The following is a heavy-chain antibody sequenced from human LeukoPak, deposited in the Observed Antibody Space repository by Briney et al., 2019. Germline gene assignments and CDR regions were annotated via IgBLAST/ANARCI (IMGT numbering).Heavy chain of an antibody. V-gene: IGHV1-18*01. CDR2: ISAYNGNT. J-gene: IGHJ6*03. CDR1: GYTFTSYG. D-gene: IGHD2-21*02. CDR3: ARELAYCGGDCYSRYYYYMDV. Sequence: ASVKVSCKASGYTFTSYGISWVRQAPGQGLEWMGWISAYNGNTNYAQKLQGRVTMTTDTSTSTAYMELRSLRSDDTAVYYCARELAYCGGDCYSRYYYYMDVWGKGTTVTVSS.